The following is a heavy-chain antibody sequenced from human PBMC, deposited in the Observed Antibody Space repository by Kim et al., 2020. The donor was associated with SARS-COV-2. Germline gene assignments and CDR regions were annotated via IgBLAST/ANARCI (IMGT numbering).Heavy chain of an antibody. J-gene: IGHJ3*02. CDR3: AKAYCGGDCYTSAFDI. D-gene: IGHD2-21*02. Sequence: ADAVKGRFAISRDNAKNSLYLQMNSLRAEDTAVYYCAKAYCGGDCYTSAFDIWGRGTMVTVSS. V-gene: IGHV3-21*01.